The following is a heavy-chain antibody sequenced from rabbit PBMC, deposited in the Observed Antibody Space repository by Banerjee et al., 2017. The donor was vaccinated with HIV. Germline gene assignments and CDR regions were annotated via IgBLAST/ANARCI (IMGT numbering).Heavy chain of an antibody. D-gene: IGHD4-2*01. Sequence: QQQLEESGGGLVKPGGTLTLTCKASGIDFSGYYYMCWVRQAPGKGLDWIACIGAGYASGTYYASWAKGRFTISKTSTTVDLKMTSLTAADTATYFCASNAGDGGGVYAFNLWGPGT. CDR3: ASNAGDGGGVYAFNL. J-gene: IGHJ4*01. CDR1: GIDFSGYYY. V-gene: IGHV1S45*01. CDR2: IGAGYASGT.